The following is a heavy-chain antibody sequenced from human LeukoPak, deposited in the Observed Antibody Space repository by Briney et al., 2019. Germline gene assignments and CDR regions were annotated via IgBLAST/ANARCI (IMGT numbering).Heavy chain of an antibody. CDR2: INWNGGST. CDR1: GFTFDDYG. CDR3: ARLAAAGQDY. J-gene: IGHJ4*02. Sequence: PGGSLRLSCAASGFTFDDYGMSWVRQAPGKGLEWVSGINWNGGSTGYANSVKGRFTISRDNTKNSLYLQMNSLRAEDTAVYYCARLAAAGQDYWGQGTLVTVSS. D-gene: IGHD6-13*01. V-gene: IGHV3-20*04.